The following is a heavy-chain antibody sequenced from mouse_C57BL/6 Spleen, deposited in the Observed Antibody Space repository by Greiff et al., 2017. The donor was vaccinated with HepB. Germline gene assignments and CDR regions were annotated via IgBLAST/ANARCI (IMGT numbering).Heavy chain of an antibody. CDR2: IYPRSGNT. D-gene: IGHD2-10*02. Sequence: QVQLQQSGAELARPGASVKLSCKASGYNFTSYGISWVKQRTGQGLEWIGEIYPRSGNTYYNEKFKGKATLTADKSSSTAYMELRSLTAEDSAVYFCARRYGNCAMDYWGQGTSVTVSS. V-gene: IGHV1-81*01. J-gene: IGHJ4*01. CDR3: ARRYGNCAMDY. CDR1: GYNFTSYG.